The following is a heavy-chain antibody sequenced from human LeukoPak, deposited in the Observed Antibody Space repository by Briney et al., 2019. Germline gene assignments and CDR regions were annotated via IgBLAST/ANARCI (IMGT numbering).Heavy chain of an antibody. J-gene: IGHJ4*02. D-gene: IGHD6-13*01. Sequence: GRSLRLSCAASGFTFADYAMRWVRQAPGEGLERVSGISWNSGSIGYADSLKGRFTISRDNAKNSLYLHMNSLRAEALALYSCAKDTHRYSSSWYYFDYWGQGTLVTVSS. CDR3: AKDTHRYSSSWYYFDY. CDR1: GFTFADYA. V-gene: IGHV3-9*03. CDR2: ISWNSGSI.